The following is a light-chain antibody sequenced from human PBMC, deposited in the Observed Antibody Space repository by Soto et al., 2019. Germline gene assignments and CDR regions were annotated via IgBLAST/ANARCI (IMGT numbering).Light chain of an antibody. CDR2: YSS. CDR3: QQRSNWPQKLT. J-gene: IGKJ4*01. Sequence: EIVLTQSPATLSLSPGERATLSCRASQSVSSYLAWYQQNPGQAPRLLIYYSSNRATGIPARVSGSGYGTDFTLTISSLEPEDFAVYYCQQRSNWPQKLTFGGGTNDEIK. V-gene: IGKV3-11*01. CDR1: QSVSSY.